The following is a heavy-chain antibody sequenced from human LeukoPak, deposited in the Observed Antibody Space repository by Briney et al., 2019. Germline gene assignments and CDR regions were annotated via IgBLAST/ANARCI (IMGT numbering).Heavy chain of an antibody. CDR1: GGSFSGYY. D-gene: IGHD3-22*01. J-gene: IGHJ4*02. Sequence: WETLSLTCAVSGGSFSGYYWSWIRQPPGKGLEWIGEINHSGSTKYNPSLRRRVTTSVDTSKSQLSPKPSSVAAAERAVYYCAGVASRYYYDRGWYYGWGQGSLVT. CDR3: AGVASRYYYDRGWYYG. V-gene: IGHV4-34*01. CDR2: INHSGST.